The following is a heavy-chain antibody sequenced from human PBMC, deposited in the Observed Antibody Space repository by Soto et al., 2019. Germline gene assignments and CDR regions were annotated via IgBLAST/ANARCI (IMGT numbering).Heavy chain of an antibody. CDR2: IYYSGST. D-gene: IGHD2-15*01. J-gene: IGHJ6*02. Sequence: QVQLQESGPGLVKPSQTLSLTCTVSGGSISSGGYYWSWIRQHPGKGLEWIGYIYYSGSTYYNPSLKIRVTISVDTSKNQFSRKLSSVTAADTAVYYCARDTSQCSGGSCYQPYYYGMDVCGQGTTVTVSS. V-gene: IGHV4-31*03. CDR3: ARDTSQCSGGSCYQPYYYGMDV. CDR1: GGSISSGGYY.